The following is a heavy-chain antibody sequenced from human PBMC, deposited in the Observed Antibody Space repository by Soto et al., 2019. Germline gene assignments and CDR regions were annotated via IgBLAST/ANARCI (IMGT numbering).Heavy chain of an antibody. CDR1: GGYIGSFD. CDR2: IYASGTT. J-gene: IGHJ4*02. Sequence: SETLSLTYTVSGGYIGSFDWSWIRQPPGGTLEWIGYIYASGTTTYNPSLESRVTMSVDMPNNEFSLDLTSVTAADTAVYYCARSHSFDGSIYHYYFDFWGQGTLVTVSS. D-gene: IGHD3-3*02. V-gene: IGHV4-59*01. CDR3: ARSHSFDGSIYHYYFDF.